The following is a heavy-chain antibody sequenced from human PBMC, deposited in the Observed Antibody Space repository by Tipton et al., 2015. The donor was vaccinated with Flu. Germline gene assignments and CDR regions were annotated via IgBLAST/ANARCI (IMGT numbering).Heavy chain of an antibody. V-gene: IGHV3-7*03. D-gene: IGHD3-10*01. Sequence: SLRLSCAASGFTFSSYWMSWVRQAPGKGLEWVANIKQDGSEKYYVDSVKGRFTISRDNAKNSLYLQMNSLRAEDTAVYYCARGVRFGESAIDYWGQGTLVTVSS. CDR2: IKQDGSEK. J-gene: IGHJ4*02. CDR3: ARGVRFGESAIDY. CDR1: GFTFSSYW.